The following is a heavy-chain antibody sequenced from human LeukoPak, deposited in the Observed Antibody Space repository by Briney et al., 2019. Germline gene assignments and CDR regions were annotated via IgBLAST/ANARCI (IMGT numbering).Heavy chain of an antibody. CDR1: GFTFSSYA. J-gene: IGHJ4*02. CDR3: TTDGDSNYE. CDR2: ISGNGDSR. Sequence: PGGSLRLSCAASGFTFSSYAMSWVRQAPGKGLEWVSTISGNGDSRYYADSVKGRFTISRDNSKNTQYLQMNSLRAEDTAVYHCTTDGDSNYEWGQGTLVTVSS. D-gene: IGHD4-11*01. V-gene: IGHV3-23*01.